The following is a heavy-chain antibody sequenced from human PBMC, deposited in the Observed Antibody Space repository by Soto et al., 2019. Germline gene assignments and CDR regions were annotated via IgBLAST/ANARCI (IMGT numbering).Heavy chain of an antibody. J-gene: IGHJ4*02. CDR1: GASSNNYH. Sequence: SETLSLTCTVSGASSNNYHWTWIRQPPGKGLEWIAYIYYTGITNFNPSLKSRVTISMDTSKKQFSLKLKSVTAADTAVYFCATLRGLGVVSPYFDYWGQGLMVTVSS. D-gene: IGHD3-3*01. CDR3: ATLRGLGVVSPYFDY. V-gene: IGHV4-59*08. CDR2: IYYTGIT.